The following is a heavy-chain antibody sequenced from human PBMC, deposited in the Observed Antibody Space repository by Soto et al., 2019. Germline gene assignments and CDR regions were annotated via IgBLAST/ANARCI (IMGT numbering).Heavy chain of an antibody. CDR3: TTDYGGWEIQWGFDY. CDR1: GFTFSNAW. CDR2: IKSKTDGGTT. Sequence: GGSLRLSCAASGFTFSNAWMNWVRQAPGKGLEWVGRIKSKTDGGTTDYAAPVKGRFTISRDDSKNTLYLQMNSLKTEDTAVYYCTTDYGGWEIQWGFDYWGQGTLVTVSS. V-gene: IGHV3-15*07. J-gene: IGHJ4*02. D-gene: IGHD1-26*01.